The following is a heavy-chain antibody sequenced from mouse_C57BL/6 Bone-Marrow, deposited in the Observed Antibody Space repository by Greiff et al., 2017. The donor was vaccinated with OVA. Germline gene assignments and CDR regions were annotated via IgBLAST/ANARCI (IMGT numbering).Heavy chain of an antibody. Sequence: EVQLQQSGAELVRPGASVKLSCTASGFNIKDDYMHWVKQRPEQGLEWIGWIDPENGDTEYASKFQGKATITADNSSNTAYLQLSSLTSEDTAVXYGTSLYYGFDYWGQGTTLTVSS. J-gene: IGHJ2*01. V-gene: IGHV14-4*01. CDR2: IDPENGDT. CDR3: TSLYYGFDY. CDR1: GFNIKDDY. D-gene: IGHD1-1*01.